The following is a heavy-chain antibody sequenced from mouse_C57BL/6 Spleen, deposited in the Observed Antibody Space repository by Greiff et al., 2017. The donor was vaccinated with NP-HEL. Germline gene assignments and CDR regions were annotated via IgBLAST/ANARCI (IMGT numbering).Heavy chain of an antibody. CDR2: ISNGGGST. Sequence: EVKLMESGGGLVQPGGSLKLSCAASGFTFSDYYMYWVRQTPEKRLEWVAYISNGGGSTYYPDTVKGRFTISRDNAKNTLYLQMSRLKSEDTAMYYCARHPYDYGYFDVWGTGTTVTVSS. CDR3: ARHPYDYGYFDV. CDR1: GFTFSDYY. V-gene: IGHV5-12*01. J-gene: IGHJ1*03. D-gene: IGHD2-3*01.